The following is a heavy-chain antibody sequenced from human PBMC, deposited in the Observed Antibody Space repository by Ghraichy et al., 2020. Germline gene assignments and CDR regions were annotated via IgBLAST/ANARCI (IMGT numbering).Heavy chain of an antibody. J-gene: IGHJ4*02. D-gene: IGHD3-10*01. V-gene: IGHV1-69*13. Sequence: SVKVSCKTSGGTFSSYAISWVRQAPGQGLEWMGGIIPIFGTSNYAQNFQGRVTITADESTSTAYMELSSLRSEDTAVYYCARGGVYGSGSYDYWGQGTLVTVSS. CDR3: ARGGVYGSGSYDY. CDR2: IIPIFGTS. CDR1: GGTFSSYA.